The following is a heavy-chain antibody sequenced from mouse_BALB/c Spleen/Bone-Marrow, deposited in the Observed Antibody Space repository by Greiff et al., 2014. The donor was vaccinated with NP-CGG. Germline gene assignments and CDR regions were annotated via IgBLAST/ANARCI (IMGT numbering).Heavy chain of an antibody. CDR3: ANGYDYYAMDY. V-gene: IGHV1-5*01. Sequence: VQLQQSGTVLARPGASVKMSCKASGYSFTSYWMHWVKQRPGQGLEWIGAIYPGNSDTSYNQKFKGKAKLTAVTSASTAYMELSSLKNEDSAVYYCANGYDYYAMDYWGQGTSVTVSS. CDR1: GYSFTSYW. CDR2: IYPGNSDT. J-gene: IGHJ4*01. D-gene: IGHD2-2*01.